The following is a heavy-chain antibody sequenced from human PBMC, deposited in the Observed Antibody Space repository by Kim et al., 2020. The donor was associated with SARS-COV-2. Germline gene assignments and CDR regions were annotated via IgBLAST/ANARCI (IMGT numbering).Heavy chain of an antibody. D-gene: IGHD3-3*01. CDR2: IIPIFGTA. Sequence: SVKVSCKASGGTFSSYAISWVRQAPGQGLEWMGGIIPIFGTANYAQKFQGRVTITADESTSTAYMELSSLRSEDTAVYYCARDPHYDFWSGPYYGMDVWGQGTTVTVSS. CDR1: GGTFSSYA. V-gene: IGHV1-69*13. J-gene: IGHJ6*02. CDR3: ARDPHYDFWSGPYYGMDV.